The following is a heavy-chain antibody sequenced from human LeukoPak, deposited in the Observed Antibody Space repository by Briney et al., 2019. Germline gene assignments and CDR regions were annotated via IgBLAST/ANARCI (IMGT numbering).Heavy chain of an antibody. V-gene: IGHV5-51*01. Sequence: GESLKISCKGSGYSFTSYWIGWVRQMPGKGLEWMGIIYPGDSDTRYSPSFQGQVTISADKSISTAYLQWSSLKASDTAMYYCARQADIAAAGTRYFDYWGQGTLVTVSS. CDR2: IYPGDSDT. D-gene: IGHD6-13*01. CDR1: GYSFTSYW. J-gene: IGHJ4*02. CDR3: ARQADIAAAGTRYFDY.